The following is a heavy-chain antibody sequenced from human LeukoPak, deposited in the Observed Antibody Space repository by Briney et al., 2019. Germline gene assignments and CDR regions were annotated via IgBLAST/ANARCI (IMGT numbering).Heavy chain of an antibody. J-gene: IGHJ4*02. D-gene: IGHD2-2*01. Sequence: GASLKVSCKASGYTFTGYDMHWVRQAPGQGLEWMGWINPNSGGTNYAQKFQGWVTMTRDTSISTAYMELSRLRSDDTAVYYCARGRRKDIVVLPAALWFYFDYWGQGTRVTVSS. CDR1: GYTFTGYD. CDR3: ARGRRKDIVVLPAALWFYFDY. CDR2: INPNSGGT. V-gene: IGHV1-2*04.